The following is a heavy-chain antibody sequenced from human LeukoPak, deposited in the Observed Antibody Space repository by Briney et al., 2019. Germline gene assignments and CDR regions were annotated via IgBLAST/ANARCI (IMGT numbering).Heavy chain of an antibody. CDR1: GYTLTGYY. Sequence: ASVKVSCKASGYTLTGYYMHWVRQAPGQGLEWTGWINPNSGGTNYAQKFQGRVTMTRDTSISTAYMELSRLRSDDTAVYYCARVAGNAGLGAFDIWGQGTMVTVSS. CDR2: INPNSGGT. V-gene: IGHV1-2*02. CDR3: ARVAGNAGLGAFDI. J-gene: IGHJ3*02. D-gene: IGHD4-23*01.